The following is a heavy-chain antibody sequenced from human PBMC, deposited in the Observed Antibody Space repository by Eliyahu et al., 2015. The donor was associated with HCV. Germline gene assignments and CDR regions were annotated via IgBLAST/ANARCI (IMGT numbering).Heavy chain of an antibody. V-gene: IGHV3-11*06. CDR2: ISTSGSYT. CDR1: GFSFSDYY. CDR3: ARVDRVAADY. J-gene: IGHJ4*02. D-gene: IGHD5-12*01. Sequence: QVHLVESGGALVKPGGSVRLSCTASGFSFSDYYMTWIRQAPGKGLEWVSSISTSGSYTKYADSVKGRFTISRDNAKNLVSLQMNTLRHEDTAVYYCARVDRVAADYWGQGTLVTVSP.